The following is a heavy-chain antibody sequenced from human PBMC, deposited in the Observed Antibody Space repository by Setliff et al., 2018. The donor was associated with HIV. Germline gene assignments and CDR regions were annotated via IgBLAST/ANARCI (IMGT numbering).Heavy chain of an antibody. V-gene: IGHV1-24*01. CDR3: ATFDPFYYDSSGYPRAFDI. CDR2: FDPEDGET. Sequence: RASVKVSCKVSGYTLTELSRHWVRQAPGKGLEWMGGFDPEDGETIYAQKFQGRVTMTEDTSTDTAYMELSSLRSEDTAVYYCATFDPFYYDSSGYPRAFDIWGQGTMVTVSS. D-gene: IGHD3-22*01. J-gene: IGHJ3*02. CDR1: GYTLTELS.